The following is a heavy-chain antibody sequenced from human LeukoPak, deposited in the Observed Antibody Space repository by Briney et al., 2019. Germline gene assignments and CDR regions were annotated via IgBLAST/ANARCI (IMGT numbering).Heavy chain of an antibody. Sequence: GGSLRLSCAASGFTFSNAWMNWVRQAPGKGLEWVSVIYSGGTTYYADSVKGRFTISRDNSKNTLYLQMNSLRVEDTAVYYCASSTRWSGDDYWGQGTLVTVSS. CDR2: IYSGGTT. CDR3: ASSTRWSGDDY. V-gene: IGHV3-66*01. J-gene: IGHJ4*02. D-gene: IGHD3-3*01. CDR1: GFTFSNAW.